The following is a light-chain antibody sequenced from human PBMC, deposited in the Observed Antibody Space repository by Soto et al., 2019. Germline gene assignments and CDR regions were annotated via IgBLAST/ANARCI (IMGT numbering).Light chain of an antibody. J-gene: IGKJ2*01. Sequence: DIVMTQSPLSLPVTPGEPASIXCRSSXSLLHSNGYNYLDWYLQKPGQSPQLLIYSGSNRASGVPDRFSGSGSGTDFTLKISRVEAEDVGTYYXMQAVQTPRTFGPGTKLEIK. CDR2: SGS. CDR1: XSLLHSNGYNY. V-gene: IGKV2-28*01. CDR3: MQAVQTPRT.